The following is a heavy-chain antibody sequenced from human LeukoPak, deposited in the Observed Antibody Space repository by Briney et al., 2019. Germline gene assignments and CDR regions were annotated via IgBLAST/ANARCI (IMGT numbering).Heavy chain of an antibody. CDR3: AVDVIYESD. V-gene: IGHV1-8*01. CDR1: GYTFTSYD. CDR2: MNPNSGNT. J-gene: IGHJ4*02. D-gene: IGHD2/OR15-2a*01. Sequence: ASVKVSCKASGYTFTSYDINWVRQATGQGLEWMGWMNPNSGNTGYAQKFQERVTITRDMSTSTAYMELSSLRSEDTAVYYCAVDVIYESDWGQGTLVTVSS.